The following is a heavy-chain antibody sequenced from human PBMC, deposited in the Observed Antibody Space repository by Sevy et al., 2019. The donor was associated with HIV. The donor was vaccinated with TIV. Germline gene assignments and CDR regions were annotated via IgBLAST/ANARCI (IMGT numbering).Heavy chain of an antibody. D-gene: IGHD3-22*01. CDR3: ARSGRYYYDTGAYYPHYYGMDV. CDR1: GYTFSDYY. V-gene: IGHV1-2*02. CDR2: MNPKSGDT. J-gene: IGHJ6*02. Sequence: ASVKVSCKASGYTFSDYYMHWVRHAPEQGLEWMGWMNPKSGDTYHAQKFQGRVSMTRDTSISTAYMELSRLRSDDTAVYYCARSGRYYYDTGAYYPHYYGMDVWGQGTTVTVSS.